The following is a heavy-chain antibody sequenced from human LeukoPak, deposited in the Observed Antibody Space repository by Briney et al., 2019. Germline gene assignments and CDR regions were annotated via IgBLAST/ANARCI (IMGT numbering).Heavy chain of an antibody. CDR2: ISGSGGST. CDR3: AKGGPQFFDY. D-gene: IGHD5-24*01. J-gene: IGHJ4*02. V-gene: IGHV3-23*01. CDR1: GFTLSDYA. Sequence: PGGSLRLSCAVSGFTLSDYAMSWVRQAPGKGLEWVSTISGSGGSTYSADSVKGRFTISRDNSRNTLYLQMNSLRAEDTAIYYCAKGGPQFFDYWGQGTLVTVSS.